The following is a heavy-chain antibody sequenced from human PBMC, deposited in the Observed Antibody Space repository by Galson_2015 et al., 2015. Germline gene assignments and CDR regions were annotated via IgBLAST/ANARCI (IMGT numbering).Heavy chain of an antibody. J-gene: IGHJ6*03. D-gene: IGHD3-10*01. CDR2: ISSSSSYI. Sequence: SLRLSCAASGFTFSSYSMNWVRQAPGKGLEWVSSISSSSSYIYYADSVKGRFTISRDNAKNSLYLQMNSLRAEDTAVYYCARGQMYYYGSGSFRGYYYYYYMDVWGKGTTVTVSS. CDR3: ARGQMYYYGSGSFRGYYYYYYMDV. V-gene: IGHV3-21*01. CDR1: GFTFSSYS.